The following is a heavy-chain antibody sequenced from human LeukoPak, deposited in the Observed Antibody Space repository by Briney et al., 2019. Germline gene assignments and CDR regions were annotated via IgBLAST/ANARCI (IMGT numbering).Heavy chain of an antibody. J-gene: IGHJ4*02. Sequence: GGSLRLSCAASGFTFSSYAMSWVRQAPGKGLEWVSVISGSGGSTYYADSVKGRFTISRDNSKNTLYLQMNSLRAEDTAVYYCAKDVSGVGYFDYWAREPWSPSPQ. D-gene: IGHD1-26*01. CDR1: GFTFSSYA. CDR3: AKDVSGVGYFDY. CDR2: ISGSGGST. V-gene: IGHV3-23*01.